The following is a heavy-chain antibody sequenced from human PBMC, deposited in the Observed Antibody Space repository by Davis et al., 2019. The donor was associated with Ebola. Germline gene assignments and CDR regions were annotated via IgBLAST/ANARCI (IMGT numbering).Heavy chain of an antibody. D-gene: IGHD1-14*01. V-gene: IGHV1-8*01. CDR2: IHPNSGNT. J-gene: IGHJ4*02. CDR1: GYTFSSYD. Sequence: AASVKVSCKASGYTFSSYDLNWVRQASGQGLEWMGRIHPNSGNTGYAQKFQGRITMTRDTSISTVYMELSSLRSEDTAVYYCARNHEGFGHWGQGTLVTVSS. CDR3: ARNHEGFGH.